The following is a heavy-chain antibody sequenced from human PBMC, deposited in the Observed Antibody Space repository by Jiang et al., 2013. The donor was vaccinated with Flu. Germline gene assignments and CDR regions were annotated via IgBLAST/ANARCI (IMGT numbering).Heavy chain of an antibody. Sequence: GAEVKKPGSSVKVSCKASGGTFSSYTISWVRQAPGQGLEWMGRIIPILGIANYAQKFQGRVTITADKSTSTAYMELSSLRSEDTAVYYCASGGSYSYYYYYGMDVWGQGTTVTV. J-gene: IGHJ6*02. CDR1: GGTFSSYT. CDR2: IIPILGIA. CDR3: ASGGSYSYYYYYGMDV. D-gene: IGHD1-26*01. V-gene: IGHV1-69*02.